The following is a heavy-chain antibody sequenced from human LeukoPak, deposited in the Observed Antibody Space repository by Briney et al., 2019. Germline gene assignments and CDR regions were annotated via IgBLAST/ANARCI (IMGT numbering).Heavy chain of an antibody. CDR1: GGSFSGYY. J-gene: IGHJ4*02. D-gene: IGHD3-22*01. Sequence: SETLSLTCAVYGGSFSGYYWGWIRQPPGKRLEWIGNIYYSGTTYYNPSLKSRVTISVDTSKNQFSLKLTSVIAADTAVYYCARRYYYDNNDVQDYWGQGTLVTVSS. CDR3: ARRYYYDNNDVQDY. CDR2: IYYSGTT. V-gene: IGHV4-34*01.